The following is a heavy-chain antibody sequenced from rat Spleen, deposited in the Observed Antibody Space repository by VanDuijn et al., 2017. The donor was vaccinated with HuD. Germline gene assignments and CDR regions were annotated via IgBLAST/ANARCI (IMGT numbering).Heavy chain of an antibody. CDR1: GFTFSNYG. Sequence: EVQLVESGGGLVQPGRSLKLSCAASGFTFSNYGMAWVRQAPTKGLEWVATIRYDGNNTYYGDSVKGRFTISRDNATSTLYLQLDSLRSEDTATYYCANAEFGVGWFAYWGPGTMVTVSS. CDR2: IRYDGNNT. J-gene: IGHJ1*01. V-gene: IGHV5-29*01. D-gene: IGHD4-3*01. CDR3: ANAEFGVGWFAY.